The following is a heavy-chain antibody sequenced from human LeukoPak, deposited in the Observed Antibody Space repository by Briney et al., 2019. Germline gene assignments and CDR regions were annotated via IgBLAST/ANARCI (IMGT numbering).Heavy chain of an antibody. CDR1: GGSISSGSYY. V-gene: IGHV4-61*02. CDR2: IYTSGST. J-gene: IGHJ2*01. Sequence: SETLSLTCTVSGGSISSGSYYWSWIRQPAGKGLEWIGRIYTSGSTNYNPSLKSRVTISVDTSKNQFSLKLSSVTAADTAVYYCARSNILMVYAIRYFDLWGRGTLVTVSS. D-gene: IGHD2-8*01. CDR3: ARSNILMVYAIRYFDL.